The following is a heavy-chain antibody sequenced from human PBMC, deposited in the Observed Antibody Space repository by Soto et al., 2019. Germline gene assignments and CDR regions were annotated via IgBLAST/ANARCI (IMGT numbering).Heavy chain of an antibody. CDR3: ATRITVFGLLIPPFDP. V-gene: IGHV4-34*01. CDR1: GGAVNGYY. Sequence: PSETLSLTCAVYGGAVNGYYWNWIRQPPGKGLEWIGEINRTGGTHYNPSLKSRVTMSADTSKNQFSLRLSSVTAADTAIYYCATRITVFGLLIPPFDPWGQGTQVTVS. D-gene: IGHD3-3*01. CDR2: INRTGGT. J-gene: IGHJ5*02.